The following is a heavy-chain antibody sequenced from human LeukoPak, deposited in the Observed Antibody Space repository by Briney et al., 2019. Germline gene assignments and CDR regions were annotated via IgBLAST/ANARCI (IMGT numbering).Heavy chain of an antibody. CDR2: IYHSGST. V-gene: IGHV4-39*01. D-gene: IGHD6-19*01. CDR3: ARLGSSGPNRWAFGY. Sequence: PSETLSLTCTVSGGSISSSSYYWSWIRQPPGKGLEWIGSIYHSGSTYYNPSLKSRVTISVDTSKNQFSLKLSSVTAGDTAVYYCARLGSSGPNRWAFGYWGQGTLVTVSS. J-gene: IGHJ4*02. CDR1: GGSISSSSYY.